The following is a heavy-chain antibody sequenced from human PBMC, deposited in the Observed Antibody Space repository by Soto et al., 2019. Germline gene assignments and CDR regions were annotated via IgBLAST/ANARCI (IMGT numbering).Heavy chain of an antibody. D-gene: IGHD3-9*01. CDR2: IIPILGIA. Sequence: ASVKVSCKASGGTFSSYTISWVRQAPGQGLEWMGRIIPILGIANYAQKFQGRVTITADKSTSTAYMELSSLRSEDTAVYYCARAGGRYFDWLNNMGYYYMDVWGKGTTVTVSS. V-gene: IGHV1-69*02. CDR3: ARAGGRYFDWLNNMGYYYMDV. J-gene: IGHJ6*03. CDR1: GGTFSSYT.